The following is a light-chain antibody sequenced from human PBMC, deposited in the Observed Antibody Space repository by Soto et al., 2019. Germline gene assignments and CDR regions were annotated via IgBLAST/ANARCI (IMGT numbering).Light chain of an antibody. CDR3: SSYTSRSTLYV. CDR2: DVS. J-gene: IGLJ1*01. V-gene: IGLV2-14*01. Sequence: QSALTQPASVSGSPGQSITISCTGTSSDVGGYNYVSWYQQHPGKAPKLMIYDVSNRPSGVSNRFSGSKSGNTASLTISGLQAEDEADYYCSSYTSRSTLYVFGTGTKATVL. CDR1: SSDVGGYNY.